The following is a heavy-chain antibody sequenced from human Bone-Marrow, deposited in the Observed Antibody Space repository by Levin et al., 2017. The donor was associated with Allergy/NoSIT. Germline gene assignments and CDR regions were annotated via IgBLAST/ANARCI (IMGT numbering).Heavy chain of an antibody. J-gene: IGHJ4*02. CDR1: GGSISSYY. V-gene: IGHV4-59*01. D-gene: IGHD3-10*01. Sequence: GSLRLSCTVSGGSISSYYWSWIRQSPGKGLEWIGYMDYSGSTNYNPSLKSRVTISVDTSKNQFSLKLSSVTAADTAVYYCARAGGGYSFDYWGQGTLVTVSS. CDR3: ARAGGGYSFDY. CDR2: MDYSGST.